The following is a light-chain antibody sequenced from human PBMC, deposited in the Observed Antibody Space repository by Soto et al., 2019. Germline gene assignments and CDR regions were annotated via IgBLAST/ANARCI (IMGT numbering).Light chain of an antibody. CDR3: QQAKSFPWT. V-gene: IGKV1D-12*01. CDR1: QGISSW. J-gene: IGKJ1*01. Sequence: EIQMTQSPSSVSASVGDSVTITCRASQGISSWLAGYQQKPGKTTRILIYAASILQGGVPSRFSGIGSGTDFEITISSLMLEDFATYYSQQAKSFPWTCGQGPKGAIK. CDR2: AAS.